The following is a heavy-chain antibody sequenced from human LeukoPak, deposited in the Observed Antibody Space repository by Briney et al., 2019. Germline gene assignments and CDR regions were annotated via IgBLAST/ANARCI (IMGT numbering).Heavy chain of an antibody. CDR3: AKHPYSSGWQTYYFDS. CDR2: IKSDGSAP. CDR1: GFTFSGYW. D-gene: IGHD6-19*01. V-gene: IGHV3-74*01. Sequence: GGSLRLSCAASGFTFSGYWMHWVRHAPGKGLVWVSRIKSDGSAPSYADSVKGRFTISRDNSKNTLYLQMNSLRAEDTAIYYCAKHPYSSGWQTYYFDSWGQGTLVTVSS. J-gene: IGHJ4*02.